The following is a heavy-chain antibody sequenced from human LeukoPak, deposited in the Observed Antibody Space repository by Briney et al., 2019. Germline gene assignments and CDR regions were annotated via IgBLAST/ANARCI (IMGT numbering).Heavy chain of an antibody. D-gene: IGHD1-26*01. Sequence: SETLSLTCTVSGGSISSSSYYWGWIRQPPGKELEWIGSIYYSGSTYYNPSLKSRVTISVDTSKNQFSLKLSSVTAADTAVYYCATRTYSGSYHGYYYGMDVWGQGTTVTVSS. CDR3: ATRTYSGSYHGYYYGMDV. CDR2: IYYSGST. V-gene: IGHV4-39*01. J-gene: IGHJ6*02. CDR1: GGSISSSSYY.